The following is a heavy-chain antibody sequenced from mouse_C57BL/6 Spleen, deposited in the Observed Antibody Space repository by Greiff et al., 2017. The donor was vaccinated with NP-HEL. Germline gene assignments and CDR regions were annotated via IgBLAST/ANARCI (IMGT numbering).Heavy chain of an antibody. Sequence: EVKLVESGPGLVKPSQSLSLSCSVSGYSITSGYYWNWIRQFPGNQLEWMGYISYDGSNNYNPSLKNRISITRDTSKNQFFLKLNTVTTEDTATYYWARRWLHAMDYWGQGTSVTVSS. CDR3: ARRWLHAMDY. D-gene: IGHD2-3*01. CDR1: GYSITSGYY. V-gene: IGHV3-6*01. J-gene: IGHJ4*01. CDR2: ISYDGSN.